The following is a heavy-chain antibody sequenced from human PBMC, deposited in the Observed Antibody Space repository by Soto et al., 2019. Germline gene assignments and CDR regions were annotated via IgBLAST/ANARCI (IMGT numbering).Heavy chain of an antibody. D-gene: IGHD6-13*01. CDR2: FSSSGSTI. V-gene: IGHV3-11*01. J-gene: IGHJ6*02. CDR3: ASRQQYYYGMDV. Sequence: SLRLSCAASGFTFSDYYMSWIRQAPGKGLEWVSYFSSSGSTIYYADSVKGRFTISRDNAKNSLYLQMNSLRAEDTAVYYCASRQQYYYGMDVWGQGTTVTVSS. CDR1: GFTFSDYY.